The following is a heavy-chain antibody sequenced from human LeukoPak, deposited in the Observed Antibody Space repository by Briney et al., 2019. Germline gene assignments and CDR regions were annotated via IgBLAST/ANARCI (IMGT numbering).Heavy chain of an antibody. Sequence: ASVKVSCKASGYTFTSYGISWVRQPPGQGLEWMGWISAYNGNTNYAQKLQGRVTMTTDTSTSTAYMELRSLTSDDTAVYYCATVVVAAPNFYYYMDVWGKGTTVTVSS. CDR2: ISAYNGNT. CDR1: GYTFTSYG. J-gene: IGHJ6*03. D-gene: IGHD2-15*01. V-gene: IGHV1-18*01. CDR3: ATVVVAAPNFYYYMDV.